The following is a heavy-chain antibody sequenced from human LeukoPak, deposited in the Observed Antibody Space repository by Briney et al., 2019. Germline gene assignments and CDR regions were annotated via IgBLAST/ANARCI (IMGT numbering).Heavy chain of an antibody. J-gene: IGHJ5*01. Sequence: GRSLRLSCAASGFTFSSYGMHWVRQAPGKGLEWVAVIPYDGSNKYYTDSVKGRFTISRDNSKNTLYLQTNSLRAEDTAVYYCAKNRVPTAITPDSWGQGTLVTVSS. CDR1: GFTFSSYG. D-gene: IGHD2-2*02. CDR3: AKNRVPTAITPDS. CDR2: IPYDGSNK. V-gene: IGHV3-30*18.